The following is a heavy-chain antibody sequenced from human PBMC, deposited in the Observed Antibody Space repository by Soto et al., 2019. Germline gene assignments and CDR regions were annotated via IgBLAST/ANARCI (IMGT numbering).Heavy chain of an antibody. J-gene: IGHJ3*02. Sequence: PSGTLSLPRSVSGGSVGTYYWRWIPEPPGMGLEWIAFTSYSGFTSYSPSLKSRLTVSLDTSKNQFSLKLSSVTAADTAVYYCVRDGPLERGNAFDIWGQGTMVTVSS. CDR2: TSYSGFT. CDR3: VRDGPLERGNAFDI. V-gene: IGHV4-59*02. CDR1: GGSVGTYY. D-gene: IGHD1-1*01.